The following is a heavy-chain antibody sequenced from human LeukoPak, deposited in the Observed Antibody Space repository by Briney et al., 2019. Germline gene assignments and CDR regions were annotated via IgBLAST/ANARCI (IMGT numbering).Heavy chain of an antibody. CDR1: GYSLTGYY. V-gene: IGHV1-2*02. J-gene: IGHJ4*02. Sequence: ASVKVSCKASGYSLTGYYMHWVRQAPGQGLEWMGWINPNSGETGYAQQFQGRVSMTRDMYISTIYVELARLKSDDTAFYYCARWDGYSSSPDYWGQGSLVTVSS. D-gene: IGHD6-13*01. CDR2: INPNSGET. CDR3: ARWDGYSSSPDY.